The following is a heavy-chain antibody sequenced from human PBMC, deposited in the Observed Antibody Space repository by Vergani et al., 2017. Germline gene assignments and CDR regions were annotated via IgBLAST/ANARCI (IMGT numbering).Heavy chain of an antibody. V-gene: IGHV1-46*03. D-gene: IGHD3-9*01. CDR2: ISPDGFST. CDR1: GYTFTAYY. Sequence: QVQLVQSGAEVGKPGASVKISCKASGYTFTAYYIHWVRPAPEQGLEWVGVISPDGFSTFYTQKFQGRVTITRDTSTSTVYVEVTSLSSDDTAVYYCAREPPLTGFFVYWVQGTLVTVSS. CDR3: AREPPLTGFFVY. J-gene: IGHJ4*02.